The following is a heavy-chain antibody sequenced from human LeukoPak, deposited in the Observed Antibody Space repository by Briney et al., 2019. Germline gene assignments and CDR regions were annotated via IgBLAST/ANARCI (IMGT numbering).Heavy chain of an antibody. V-gene: IGHV3-49*04. CDR1: GFTFGDHA. J-gene: IGHJ6*02. D-gene: IGHD5-18*01. Sequence: PGRSLRLSCTGSGFTFGDHAMSWVRQAPGKGLEWVGFIRSKAYRGTTEYAASVKGRFSISRDDSASIAYLQMNSLKTEDTAVYYCARGPIQLWIHNAMDVWGQGTTVIVSS. CDR3: ARGPIQLWIHNAMDV. CDR2: IRSKAYRGTT.